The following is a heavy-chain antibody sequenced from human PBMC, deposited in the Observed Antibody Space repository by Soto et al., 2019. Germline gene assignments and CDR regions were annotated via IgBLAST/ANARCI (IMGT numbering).Heavy chain of an antibody. CDR3: ARGSWDVVSGHYSMDV. CDR1: GDSVSSNSAG. D-gene: IGHD1-26*01. CDR2: TYYKSKWYY. Sequence: QVQLQQSSPGLVKPSQALSLTCDISGDSVSSNSAGWNWIRQTPSRGLEWLGRTYYKSKWYYTYAASVKSRITVSPDTSKNQFSLQLTSVTPEDTAVYYCARGSWDVVSGHYSMDVWDKGTTVTVSS. V-gene: IGHV6-1*01. J-gene: IGHJ6*03.